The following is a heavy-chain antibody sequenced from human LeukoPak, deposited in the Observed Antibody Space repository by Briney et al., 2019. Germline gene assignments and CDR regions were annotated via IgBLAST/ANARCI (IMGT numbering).Heavy chain of an antibody. D-gene: IGHD2-2*01. CDR2: VSDDGTND. CDR3: TRDHLGYCSSTSCYYLDY. CDR1: GFTFSSYA. Sequence: GRSLRLSCGASGFTFSSYAMHWVRQAPGKGLEWVAVVSDDGTNDYYADSVKGRFTISRVNSKNTLYLQLNSLRVEDTAVYYCTRDHLGYCSSTSCYYLDYWGQGTLVTVSS. J-gene: IGHJ4*02. V-gene: IGHV3-30*04.